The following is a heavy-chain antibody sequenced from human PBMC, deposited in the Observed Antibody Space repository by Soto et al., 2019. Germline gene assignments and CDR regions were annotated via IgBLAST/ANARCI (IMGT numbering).Heavy chain of an antibody. V-gene: IGHV2-5*02. CDR3: ARLLGGLAWGRGFDY. CDR1: GFSLSTSGVG. CDR2: IYWDDDK. J-gene: IGHJ4*02. D-gene: IGHD3-16*01. Sequence: QITLKESGPTLVKPTQPLTLTCTFSGFSLSTSGVGVAWIRQPPGKALEWLALIYWDDDKRYSPSQKSRLTITKDTSKNQVVLTMTHMDPVDTATYYCARLLGGLAWGRGFDYWGQGTLVTVSS.